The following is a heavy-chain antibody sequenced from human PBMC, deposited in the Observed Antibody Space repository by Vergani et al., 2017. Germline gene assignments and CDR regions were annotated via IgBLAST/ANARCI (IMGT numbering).Heavy chain of an antibody. Sequence: EVQLLESGGGLAQPGGSLRLSCAASGFTFSSYSMNWVRQAPGKGLEWVSYISSSSSTIYYVDSVKGRFTISRDNAKNSLFLQMNSLRAEDTAVYYCARDRGGHSKDFQHWGQGTLVTVSS. D-gene: IGHD4-23*01. V-gene: IGHV3-48*01. CDR2: ISSSSSTI. CDR3: ARDRGGHSKDFQH. CDR1: GFTFSSYS. J-gene: IGHJ1*01.